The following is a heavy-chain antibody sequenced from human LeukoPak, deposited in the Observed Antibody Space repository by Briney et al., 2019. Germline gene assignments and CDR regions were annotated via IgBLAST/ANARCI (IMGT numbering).Heavy chain of an antibody. CDR1: GFTFSSYS. V-gene: IGHV3-21*01. CDR3: ARGGAAPTHFDY. D-gene: IGHD6-13*01. J-gene: IGHJ4*02. Sequence: GGSLRLSCAASGFTFSSYSMNWVRQAPGKGLEWVSSISSSSSYIYYADSVKGRFTISRDNAKNSLYLQMNSLRAEDTAVYYCARGGAAPTHFDYWGQGTLVTVSS. CDR2: ISSSSSYI.